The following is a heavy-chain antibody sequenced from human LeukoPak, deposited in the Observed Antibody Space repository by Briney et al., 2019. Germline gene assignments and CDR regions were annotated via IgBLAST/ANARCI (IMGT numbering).Heavy chain of an antibody. CDR1: GFTFSDYA. Sequence: GGSLRLSCAASGFTFSDYAMSWVRQAPGKGLEWLATISGRGDGTYYADSAKGRCTISRDNSKSTLYLQMSSLRVDSTAIYYCAKSGDGAAFFQHWGQGTLVTVSS. J-gene: IGHJ1*01. V-gene: IGHV3-23*01. CDR3: AKSGDGAAFFQH. CDR2: ISGRGDGT. D-gene: IGHD4/OR15-4a*01.